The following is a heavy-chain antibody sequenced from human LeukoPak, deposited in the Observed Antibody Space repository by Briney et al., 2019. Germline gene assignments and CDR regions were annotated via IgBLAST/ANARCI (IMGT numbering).Heavy chain of an antibody. V-gene: IGHV4-34*01. CDR1: GGSFSGYY. D-gene: IGHD3-10*01. CDR3: ARRFVPPFDP. J-gene: IGHJ5*02. CDR2: INHSGST. Sequence: SETLSFTCAVYGGSFSGYYWSWIRQPPGKGLEWIGEINHSGSTNYNPSLKSRVTISVDTSKNQFSLKLSSVTAADTAVYYCARRFVPPFDPWGQGTLVTVSS.